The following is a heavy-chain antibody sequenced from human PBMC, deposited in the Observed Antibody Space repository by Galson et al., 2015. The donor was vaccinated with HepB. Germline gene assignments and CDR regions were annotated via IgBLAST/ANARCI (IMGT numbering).Heavy chain of an antibody. D-gene: IGHD3-22*01. CDR3: STDIVSMILVISTTVRHDS. J-gene: IGHJ4*02. CDR2: IKTKTEGGTT. CDR1: GLSFSHAW. V-gene: IGHV3-15*01. Sequence: SLRLSCAVSGLSFSHAWMSWVRQAPGKGLEWVGRIKTKTEGGTTDYSAPVKGRFTISRDDSRNTLYLEMNSLKTEDTAVYFCSTDIVSMILVISTTVRHDSGGQGTLATVSS.